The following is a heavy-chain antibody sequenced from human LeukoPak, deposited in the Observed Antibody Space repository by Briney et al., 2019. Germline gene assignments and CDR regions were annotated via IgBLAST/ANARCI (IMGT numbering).Heavy chain of an antibody. D-gene: IGHD5-24*01. Sequence: SETLSLTCTVSGGSISSYYRSWIRQPPGKGLEWIGEINHSGSTNYNPSLKSRVTISVDTSKNQFSLKLSSVTAADTAVYYCARGSRRWLQLPYDAFDIWGQGTMVTVSS. CDR3: ARGSRRWLQLPYDAFDI. J-gene: IGHJ3*02. CDR2: INHSGST. V-gene: IGHV4-34*01. CDR1: GGSISSYY.